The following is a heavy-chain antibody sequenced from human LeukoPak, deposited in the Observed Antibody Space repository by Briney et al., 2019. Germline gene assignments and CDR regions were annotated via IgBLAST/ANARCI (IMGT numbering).Heavy chain of an antibody. CDR2: FDPEDGET. D-gene: IGHD3-10*01. Sequence: ASVKVSCKVSGYTLTELSMHWVRQAPGKGLEWMGGFDPEDGETIYAQKFQGRVTMTEDTSTDTAYMGLSSLRSEDTAVYYCATVPTGGYYGSGSLDYWGQGTLVTVSS. CDR1: GYTLTELS. V-gene: IGHV1-24*01. CDR3: ATVPTGGYYGSGSLDY. J-gene: IGHJ4*02.